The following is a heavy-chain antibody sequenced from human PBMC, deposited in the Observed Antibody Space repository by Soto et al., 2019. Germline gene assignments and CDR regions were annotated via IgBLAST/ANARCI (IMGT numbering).Heavy chain of an antibody. V-gene: IGHV5-51*01. CDR3: ARKVNYDFWSGYQNWFDP. Sequence: GESLKISCKGSGYSFTSYWIGWVRQMPGKGLEWMGIIYPGDSDTRYSPSFQGQVTTSADKSISTAYLQWSSLKASDTAMYYCARKVNYDFWSGYQNWFDPWGQGTLVTVSS. J-gene: IGHJ5*02. D-gene: IGHD3-3*01. CDR2: IYPGDSDT. CDR1: GYSFTSYW.